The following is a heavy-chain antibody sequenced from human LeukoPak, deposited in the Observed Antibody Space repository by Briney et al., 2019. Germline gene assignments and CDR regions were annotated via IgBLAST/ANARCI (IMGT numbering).Heavy chain of an antibody. Sequence: GASVKVSCKASGYTFTGYYMHWVRQAPGQGLEWMGWINPNSGGTNYAQKFQGRVTITRNTSISTAYMELSSLRSEDTAVYYCARGDIVGATTGDYWGQGTLVTVSS. D-gene: IGHD1-26*01. CDR2: INPNSGGT. CDR1: GYTFTGYY. J-gene: IGHJ4*02. V-gene: IGHV1-2*02. CDR3: ARGDIVGATTGDY.